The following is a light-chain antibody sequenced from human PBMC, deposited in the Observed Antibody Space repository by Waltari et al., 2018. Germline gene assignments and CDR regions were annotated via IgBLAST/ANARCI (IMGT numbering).Light chain of an antibody. CDR3: QAWDSNTVI. V-gene: IGLV3-1*01. CDR2: QDT. Sequence: SYELTQPPSVSVSPGQTVSITCSGDKLENKYVCWYQQKPGQSPVVVIYQDTKRPAGIPARFAGSNSGNTATLTISGTQAMDEADYYCQAWDSNTVIVGGGTKLTVL. CDR1: KLENKY. J-gene: IGLJ2*01.